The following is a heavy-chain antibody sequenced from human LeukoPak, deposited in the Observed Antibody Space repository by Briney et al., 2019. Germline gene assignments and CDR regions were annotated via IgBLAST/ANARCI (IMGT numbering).Heavy chain of an antibody. Sequence: PSETLSLTCTVSGGSISSRPYYWGWVRQPPGKGLEWIGTISYSGTTYYSPSLKSRVTISLDTSKNQFSLKLSSVTAADTAIYYCARDFSSSSTVYYYYYMDVWGKGTTVTISS. CDR1: GGSISSRPYY. J-gene: IGHJ6*03. V-gene: IGHV4-39*07. CDR2: ISYSGTT. D-gene: IGHD6-6*01. CDR3: ARDFSSSSTVYYYYYMDV.